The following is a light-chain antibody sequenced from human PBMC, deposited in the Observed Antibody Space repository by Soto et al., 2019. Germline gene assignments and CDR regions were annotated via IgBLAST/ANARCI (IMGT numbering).Light chain of an antibody. CDR2: DAS. CDR1: QSVSSY. J-gene: IGKJ1*01. CDR3: QRRSNWSTT. Sequence: EIVLTQSPGTLCLSPGERATLACRASQSVSSYLAWYQQKPGQPPRLLIYDASNRATGIPARFSGSGAGTDFTLTISSLEPEDFAVYYCQRRSNWSTTFGQGTKVDIK. V-gene: IGKV3-11*01.